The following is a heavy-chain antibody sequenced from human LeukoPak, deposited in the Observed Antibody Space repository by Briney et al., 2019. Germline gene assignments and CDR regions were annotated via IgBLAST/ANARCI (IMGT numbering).Heavy chain of an antibody. CDR3: AKDKGPYNYGLSPFDY. CDR1: GGSISSYY. Sequence: PSETLSLTCTVSGGSISSYYWSWIRQPPGKGLEWIGEINHSGSTNYNPSLKSRVTISVDTSKNQFSLKLSSVTAADTAVYYCAKDKGPYNYGLSPFDYWGQGTLVTVSS. J-gene: IGHJ4*02. V-gene: IGHV4-34*01. CDR2: INHSGST. D-gene: IGHD5-18*01.